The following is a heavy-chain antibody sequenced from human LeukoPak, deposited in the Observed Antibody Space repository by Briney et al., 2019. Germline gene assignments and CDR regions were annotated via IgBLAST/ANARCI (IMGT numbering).Heavy chain of an antibody. CDR3: AKEIIAAATLWYFDY. CDR2: ISGSGGST. V-gene: IGHV3-23*01. Sequence: GGSLRLSCTASGFTFTSYWMQWVRQAPGKGLVWVSAISGSGGSTYYADSVKGRFTISRDNSKNTLYLQMNSLRAEDTAVYYCAKEIIAAATLWYFDYWGREPWSPSPQ. J-gene: IGHJ4*02. D-gene: IGHD6-13*01. CDR1: GFTFTSYW.